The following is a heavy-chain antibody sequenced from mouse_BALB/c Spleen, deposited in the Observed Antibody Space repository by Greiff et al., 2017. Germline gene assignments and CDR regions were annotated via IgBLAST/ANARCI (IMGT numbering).Heavy chain of an antibody. CDR3: ARGGDYDEYYYAMDY. CDR1: GFSLTSYG. V-gene: IGHV2-9*02. J-gene: IGHJ4*01. Sequence: VKLVESGPGLVAPSQSLSITCTVSGFSLTSYGVHWVRQPPGKGLEWLGVIWAGGSTNYNSALMSRLSISKDNSKSQVFLKMNSLQTDDTAMYYCARGGDYDEYYYAMDYWGQGTSVTVSS. D-gene: IGHD2-4*01. CDR2: IWAGGST.